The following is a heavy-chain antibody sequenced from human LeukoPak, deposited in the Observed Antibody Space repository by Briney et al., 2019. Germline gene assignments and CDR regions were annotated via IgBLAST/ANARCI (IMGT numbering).Heavy chain of an antibody. V-gene: IGHV3-21*01. D-gene: IGHD5-12*01. Sequence: GGSLRLSCAASGFTFSSYSMNWVRQAPGKGLGWVSSISSSSSYIYYADSVKGRFTISRDNAKNSLYLQMNSLRAEDTAVYYCAREYSGYADDYWGQGTLVTVSS. CDR1: GFTFSSYS. J-gene: IGHJ4*02. CDR3: AREYSGYADDY. CDR2: ISSSSSYI.